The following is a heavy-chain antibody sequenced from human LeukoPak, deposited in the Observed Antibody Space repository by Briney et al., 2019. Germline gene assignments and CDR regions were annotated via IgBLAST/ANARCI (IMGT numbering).Heavy chain of an antibody. Sequence: GGSLRLSCAASGFTFSSYSMNWVRQAPGKGLEWVSYISSSGSTIYYADSVKGRFTISRDNAKNSLYLQMNSLRAEGTAVYYCARDLGITMVRGVMGYWGQGTLVTVSS. CDR3: ARDLGITMVRGVMGY. CDR1: GFTFSSYS. D-gene: IGHD3-10*01. CDR2: ISSSGSTI. V-gene: IGHV3-48*04. J-gene: IGHJ4*02.